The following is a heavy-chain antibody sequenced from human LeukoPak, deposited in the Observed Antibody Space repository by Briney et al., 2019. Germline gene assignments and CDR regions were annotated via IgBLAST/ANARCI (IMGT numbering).Heavy chain of an antibody. CDR1: GFNFSAFS. V-gene: IGHV3-21*01. Sequence: PGGSLRLSCGASGFNFSAFSMSWVCQAPGKGLEWVASISLSGRFIYYADSLKGRFTISRDNAKNSVHLQVNSLRAEDTAVYYCAREMLVIPAAVDYWGQGTLVTVSS. CDR2: ISLSGRFI. J-gene: IGHJ4*02. D-gene: IGHD2-2*01. CDR3: AREMLVIPAAVDY.